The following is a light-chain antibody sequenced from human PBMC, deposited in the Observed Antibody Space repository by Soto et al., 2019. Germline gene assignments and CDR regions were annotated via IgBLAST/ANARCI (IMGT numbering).Light chain of an antibody. V-gene: IGLV2-14*01. CDR2: DVS. J-gene: IGLJ2*01. Sequence: QSVLTQPASVSGSPGQSITISCTGTSSDVGCYNYVSWYQQHPGKAPKLMIYDVSNRPSGVSNRFSGSKSGNTASLTISGLQAEDEGDYYCSSYTSSSTIGVFGGGTKVTVL. CDR3: SSYTSSSTIGV. CDR1: SSDVGCYNY.